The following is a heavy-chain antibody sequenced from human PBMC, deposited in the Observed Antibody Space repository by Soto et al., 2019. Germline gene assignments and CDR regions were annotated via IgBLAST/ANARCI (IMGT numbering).Heavy chain of an antibody. CDR1: GGSFSGNY. V-gene: IGHV4-34*01. D-gene: IGHD2-15*01. Sequence: QVQLQQWGAGLLKPSETLSLTCTVYGGSFSGNYWSWIRQPPGMGLEWIGEISHSGSTNYNPSMKSRATISVDTSKNQFSLKMGSVSAAVTSVYYCARGHLPGGNTFYYDYWGQGTLVTVSS. CDR2: ISHSGST. CDR3: ARGHLPGGNTFYYDY. J-gene: IGHJ4*02.